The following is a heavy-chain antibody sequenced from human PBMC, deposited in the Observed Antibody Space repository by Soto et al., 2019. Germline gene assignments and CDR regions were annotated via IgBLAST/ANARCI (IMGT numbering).Heavy chain of an antibody. CDR2: IYYSGST. J-gene: IGHJ5*02. CDR3: AVLKMATIRPHGWFDP. Sequence: SETLSLTCTVSGGSISSGGYYWSWIRQHPGKGLEWIGYIYYSGSTYYNPSLKSRVTISVDTSKNQFSLKLSSVTAADTAVYYCAVLKMATIRPHGWFDPWGQGTLATVSS. D-gene: IGHD5-12*01. CDR1: GGSISSGGYY. V-gene: IGHV4-31*03.